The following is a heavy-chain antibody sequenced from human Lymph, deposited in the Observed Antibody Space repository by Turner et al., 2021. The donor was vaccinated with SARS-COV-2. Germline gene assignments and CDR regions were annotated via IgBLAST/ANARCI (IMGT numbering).Heavy chain of an antibody. V-gene: IGHV3-9*01. J-gene: IGHJ4*02. Sequence: EVQLVESGGGLVQPGRSLILSCAASGFTFDDYAMHWVRQAPGKGREGVAGINWSGGSIAYADSVKGRFTISRDNPKNSLYLQMNSLRAEDTAFYYCAKDLAGTYYSSFDYWGQGTLVTVSS. D-gene: IGHD1-26*01. CDR1: GFTFDDYA. CDR3: AKDLAGTYYSSFDY. CDR2: INWSGGSI.